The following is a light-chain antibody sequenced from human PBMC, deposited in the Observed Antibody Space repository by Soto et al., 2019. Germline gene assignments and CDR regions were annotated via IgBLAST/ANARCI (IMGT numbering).Light chain of an antibody. Sequence: EIVLTQSPGTLSLSPGQGAPVSCRVSQSINSKSLVWYERTVGQAPRLLIYNTSSRATGIPDRFSGSGSGTDFTLSISRLEPEDFAVYYCQHYGGSFIFGPGTKVDIK. J-gene: IGKJ3*01. CDR2: NTS. CDR1: QSINSKS. V-gene: IGKV3-20*01. CDR3: QHYGGSFI.